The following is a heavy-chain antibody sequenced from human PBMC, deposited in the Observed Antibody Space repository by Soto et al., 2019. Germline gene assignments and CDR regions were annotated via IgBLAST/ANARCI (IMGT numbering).Heavy chain of an antibody. Sequence: QVQLVQSGAEVKKPGASVKVSCKASGYTFTSYGISWVRQAPGQGLEWMGWISAYNGNTNYAQKLQGRVTMTTDTSTSTAYMELRSLRSDDTAAYYCARVRTPYDFWSGYYTLDYWGQGTLVTVSS. CDR3: ARVRTPYDFWSGYYTLDY. CDR2: ISAYNGNT. J-gene: IGHJ4*02. CDR1: GYTFTSYG. V-gene: IGHV1-18*01. D-gene: IGHD3-3*01.